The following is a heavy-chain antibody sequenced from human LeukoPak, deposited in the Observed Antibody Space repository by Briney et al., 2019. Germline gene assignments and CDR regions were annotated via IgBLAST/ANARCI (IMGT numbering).Heavy chain of an antibody. CDR2: ISGNGVGT. V-gene: IGHV3-23*01. D-gene: IGHD4-23*01. J-gene: IGHJ4*02. CDR1: GFTFSSYA. Sequence: GGSLRLSCAASGFTFSSYAMSWVRQAPGKGLEWVSLISGNGVGTYYADSVKGRFTISRDNSKNTAYLQMNSLRAEDTAVYYCAKRNGGNSGAFDYWGQGTLVTVSS. CDR3: AKRNGGNSGAFDY.